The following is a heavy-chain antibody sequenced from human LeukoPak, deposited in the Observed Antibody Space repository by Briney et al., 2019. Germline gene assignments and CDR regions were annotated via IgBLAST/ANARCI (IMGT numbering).Heavy chain of an antibody. CDR3: ARSCSGGSCPAGYYYYGMDV. CDR1: GFTFSDYY. CDR2: ISSSGSTI. V-gene: IGHV3-11*01. Sequence: GGSLRLSCAASGFTFSDYYMSWIRQAPGKGLEWVSYISSSGSTIYYADSVKGRFTISRDNAKNSLYLQMNSLRAEDTAVYYCARSCSGGSCPAGYYYYGMDVWGQGTTVTVSS. J-gene: IGHJ6*02. D-gene: IGHD2-15*01.